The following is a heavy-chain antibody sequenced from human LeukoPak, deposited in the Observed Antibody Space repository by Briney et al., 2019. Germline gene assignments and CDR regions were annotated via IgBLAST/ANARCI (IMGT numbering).Heavy chain of an antibody. CDR1: GFTFSSYA. D-gene: IGHD2/OR15-2a*01. CDR2: ISGSDSST. Sequence: GGSLRLSCAASGFTFSSYAMSWVRQAPGKGLEWVSGISGSDSSTYYADSVKGRFTISRDRSQNTLYLQMNSLRAEDTAVYYCARGAMSTFARFDSWGQGTLVSVSS. V-gene: IGHV3-23*01. CDR3: ARGAMSTFARFDS. J-gene: IGHJ4*02.